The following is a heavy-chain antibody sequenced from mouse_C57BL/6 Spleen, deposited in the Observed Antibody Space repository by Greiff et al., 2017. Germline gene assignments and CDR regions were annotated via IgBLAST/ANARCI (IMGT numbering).Heavy chain of an antibody. CDR3: ARDGNYVGFAY. CDR1: GFTFSDYG. Sequence: EVQLVESGGGLVKPGGSLKLSCAASGFTFSDYGMHWVHQAPEKGLEWVAYISSGSSTIYYADTVKGRFTISRDNAKNTLFLQMTSLRSEDTAMYYCARDGNYVGFAYWGQGTLVTVSA. J-gene: IGHJ3*01. D-gene: IGHD2-1*01. V-gene: IGHV5-17*01. CDR2: ISSGSSTI.